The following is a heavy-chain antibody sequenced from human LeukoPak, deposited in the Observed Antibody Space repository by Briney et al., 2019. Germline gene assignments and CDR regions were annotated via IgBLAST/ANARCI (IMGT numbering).Heavy chain of an antibody. J-gene: IGHJ5*01. D-gene: IGHD3-22*01. CDR1: TSR. Sequence: ASVKVSCKATSRIRYVRQAPGQGLAGMGWIGTYEGDTYYAQKFQGRITVTTDTSTSTVYMELRNLRSDDTAVYYCARDLWNFYDDSGYNRDFDSWGQGTLVTVSS. CDR3: ARDLWNFYDDSGYNRDFDS. V-gene: IGHV1-18*01. CDR2: IGTYEGDT.